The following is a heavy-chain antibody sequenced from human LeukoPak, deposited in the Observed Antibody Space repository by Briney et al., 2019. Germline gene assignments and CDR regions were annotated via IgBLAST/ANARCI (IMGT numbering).Heavy chain of an antibody. CDR3: ARTHTVTTSCLDY. J-gene: IGHJ4*02. CDR1: VGCFSGDY. CDR2: INHSGST. D-gene: IGHD4-17*01. V-gene: IGHV4-34*01. Sequence: SGTLCLTCAAFVGCFSGDYWSWVRQAPGKGLEWIGEINHSGSTNYNPSLKSRVTISVDTSKNQFSLKLSSVTAADTAVYNCARTHTVTTSCLDYWGQGTLVTVPS.